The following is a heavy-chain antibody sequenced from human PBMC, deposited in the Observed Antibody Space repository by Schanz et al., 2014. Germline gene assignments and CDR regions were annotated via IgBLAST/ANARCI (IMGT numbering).Heavy chain of an antibody. V-gene: IGHV3-23*04. CDR3: ARGYSNIWSPMAY. CDR1: GFTFSDHY. D-gene: IGHD6-13*01. CDR2: INWNGGST. J-gene: IGHJ4*02. Sequence: EVQLVESGGGMVQPGGSLRLSCAASGFTFSDHYMDWVRQAPGKGLEWVSGINWNGGSTGYADSVKGRFTISRDNSKNTLSLQMNSLRAEDSAVYYCARGYSNIWSPMAYWGQGTLVTVSS.